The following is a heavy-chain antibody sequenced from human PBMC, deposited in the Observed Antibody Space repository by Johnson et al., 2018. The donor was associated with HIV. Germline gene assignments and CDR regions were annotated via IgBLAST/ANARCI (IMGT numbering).Heavy chain of an antibody. CDR1: GFTFSSFA. CDR3: AREGIWYCSGGSCYGAFDI. V-gene: IGHV3-30*04. CDR2: ISYSGSNK. Sequence: QVQLVESGGGVVQPGRSLRLSCAASGFTFSSFAMHWVRQTPGNGLEWVSIISYSGSNKYYADSVKGRFTISRDNSKNTLYLQMNTLRAEDTAVYYCAREGIWYCSGGSCYGAFDIWGQGTMVTVSS. D-gene: IGHD2-15*01. J-gene: IGHJ3*02.